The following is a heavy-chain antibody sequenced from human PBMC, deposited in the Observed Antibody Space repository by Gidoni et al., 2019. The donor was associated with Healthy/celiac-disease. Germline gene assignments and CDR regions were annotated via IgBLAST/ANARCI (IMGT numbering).Heavy chain of an antibody. CDR1: GFTFRSYG. CDR3: AKAHFGSPSDAFDI. CDR2: ISYDGSNK. Sequence: QVQLVESGGGVVQPGRSLRLSCAASGFTFRSYGMPWVRQAPGKGLEWVAVISYDGSNKYYADSVKGRFTISRDNSKNTLYLQMNSLRAEDTAVYYCAKAHFGSPSDAFDIWGQGTMVTVSS. V-gene: IGHV3-30*18. J-gene: IGHJ3*02. D-gene: IGHD3-3*02.